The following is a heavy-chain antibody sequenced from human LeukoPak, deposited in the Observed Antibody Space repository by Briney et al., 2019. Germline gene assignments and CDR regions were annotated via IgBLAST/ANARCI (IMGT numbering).Heavy chain of an antibody. CDR2: ISYDGSNK. CDR3: AREVEDSYGYYYYYGMDV. CDR1: GFTFSSYA. Sequence: GGSLRLSCAASGFTFSSYAMHWVRQALGKGLEWVAVISYDGSNKYYADSVKGRFTISRDNSKNTLYLQMNSLRAEDTAVYYCAREVEDSYGYYYYYGMDVWGQGTTVTVSS. D-gene: IGHD5-18*01. V-gene: IGHV3-30-3*01. J-gene: IGHJ6*02.